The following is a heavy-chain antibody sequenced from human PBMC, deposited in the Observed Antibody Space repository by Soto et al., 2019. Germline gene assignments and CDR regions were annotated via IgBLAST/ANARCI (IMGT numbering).Heavy chain of an antibody. J-gene: IGHJ5*02. V-gene: IGHV4-39*01. CDR3: AVVDSTGNWFDP. Sequence: SETLSLTCTVSGGSISSSDFYWGWLRQTPGKGLEFIGSMYYSGTTYYNPSPKSRVTISVDTSKNQFTLKLISVTAADTAVYYCAVVDSTGNWFDPWGEGALVTVSS. D-gene: IGHD6-25*01. CDR2: MYYSGTT. CDR1: GGSISSSDFY.